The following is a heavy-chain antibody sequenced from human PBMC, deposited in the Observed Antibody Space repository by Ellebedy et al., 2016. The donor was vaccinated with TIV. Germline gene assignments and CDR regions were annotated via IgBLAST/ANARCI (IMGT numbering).Heavy chain of an antibody. J-gene: IGHJ4*02. CDR3: VRGGLPAAGDY. V-gene: IGHV3-74*01. Sequence: GESLKISCAASGFTFSSYWMHWVRQAPGKGLEWVSGIRGNGGSTYYADSVKGRFTISRDNAKNTQYLQMNSLRADDTAIYYCVRGGLPAAGDYWGQGTLVTVSS. CDR1: GFTFSSYW. D-gene: IGHD6-13*01. CDR2: IRGNGGST.